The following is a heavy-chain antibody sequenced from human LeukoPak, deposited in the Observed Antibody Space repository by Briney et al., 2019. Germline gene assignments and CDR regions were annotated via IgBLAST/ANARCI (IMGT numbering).Heavy chain of an antibody. CDR1: VYIFASYG. V-gene: IGHV1-18*01. Sequence: ASVKVSSKASVYIFASYGIIWVRPTPGQGLHWMGWIRGYNGNTNYAQKFQGRVTVTTETSTSTVYMELRSLRSDDTAVYYCARQAACSSIRCPIDYWGQGTLVTVSS. J-gene: IGHJ4*02. CDR3: ARQAACSSIRCPIDY. CDR2: IRGYNGNT. D-gene: IGHD2-2*01.